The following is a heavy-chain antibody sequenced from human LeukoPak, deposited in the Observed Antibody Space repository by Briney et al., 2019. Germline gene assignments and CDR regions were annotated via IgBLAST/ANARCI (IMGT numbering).Heavy chain of an antibody. J-gene: IGHJ4*02. CDR2: ITGSSDKT. V-gene: IGHV3-23*01. CDR1: GFTLSSYA. D-gene: IGHD6-13*01. CDR3: AKDSSSSWQIDY. Sequence: GGSLRLSCAASGFTLSSYAMNWVLQAPGKGLEWVSGITGSSDKTFYADSVKGRFTIFRDSSKNTMYLQINSLRGEDSAIYYCAKDSSSSWQIDYWGQGTLVTVSS.